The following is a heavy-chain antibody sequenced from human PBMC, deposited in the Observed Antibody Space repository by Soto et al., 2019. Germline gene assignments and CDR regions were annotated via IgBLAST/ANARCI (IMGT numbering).Heavy chain of an antibody. CDR1: SGSISSSNW. D-gene: IGHD2-15*01. CDR3: ARGPTHICSGGSCYRDLFDY. V-gene: IGHV4-4*02. J-gene: IGHJ4*02. CDR2: IYHSGST. Sequence: PSETLSLTCAVSSGSISSSNWWSWVRQPPGKGLEWIGEIYHSGSTNYNPSLKSRVTISVDKSKNQFSLKLSSVTAADTAVYYCARGPTHICSGGSCYRDLFDYWGQGTLVTVSS.